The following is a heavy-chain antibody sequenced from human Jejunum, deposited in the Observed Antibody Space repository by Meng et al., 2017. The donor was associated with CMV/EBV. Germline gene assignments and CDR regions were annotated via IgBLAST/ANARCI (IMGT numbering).Heavy chain of an antibody. D-gene: IGHD3-3*01. V-gene: IGHV4-59*01. Sequence: CIVSGGSIGNYCWSWIRQPPGQGLEWIGYFSYRGGANYISSLKSRVTISVDTSKNQFSLKLNSMTAADTAVYYCARVESARRFFDSWGQGMLVTVSS. J-gene: IGHJ4*02. CDR3: ARVESARRFFDS. CDR2: FSYRGGA. CDR1: GGSIGNYC.